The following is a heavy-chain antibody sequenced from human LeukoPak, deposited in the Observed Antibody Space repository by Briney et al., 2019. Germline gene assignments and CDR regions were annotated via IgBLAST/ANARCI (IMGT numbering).Heavy chain of an antibody. CDR1: GFTFDDYA. V-gene: IGHV3-9*01. J-gene: IGHJ6*03. CDR3: ARDGDTVLTRGYYYYMDV. D-gene: IGHD4-23*01. CDR2: ISWNSGSI. Sequence: GRSLRLSCAASGFTFDDYAMHWVRQAPGKGLEWVSGISWNSGSIGYADSVKGRFTISRDNARNSLYLQMNSLRAEDTALYYCARDGDTVLTRGYYYYMDVWGKGTTVTVSS.